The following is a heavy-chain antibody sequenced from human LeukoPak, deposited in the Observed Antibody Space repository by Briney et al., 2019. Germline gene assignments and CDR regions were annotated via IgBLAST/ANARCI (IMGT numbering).Heavy chain of an antibody. CDR2: IYYSGST. Sequence: SETLSLTCTVSGGSISSSSYYWGWIRQPPGKGLEWIGSIYYSGSTYYNPSLKSRVTISVDTSKNQFSLKLSSVTAADTAVYYCARLEKGGRSRDYWGQGTLVTVSS. CDR3: ARLEKGGRSRDY. V-gene: IGHV4-39*01. D-gene: IGHD6-19*01. CDR1: GGSISSSSYY. J-gene: IGHJ4*02.